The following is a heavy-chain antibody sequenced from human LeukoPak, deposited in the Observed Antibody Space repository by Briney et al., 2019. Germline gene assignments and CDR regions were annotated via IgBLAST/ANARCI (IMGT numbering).Heavy chain of an antibody. CDR2: IYYSGST. CDR1: GGSISSSSYY. J-gene: IGHJ3*02. CDR3: ARDGRGVFGVVEGVAFDI. V-gene: IGHV4-39*07. D-gene: IGHD3-3*01. Sequence: SETLSLTCTVSGGSISSSSYYWGWIRQPPGKGLEWIGSIYYSGSTYYNPSLKSRVTISVDTSKNQFSLKLSSVTAADTAVYYCARDGRGVFGVVEGVAFDIWGQGTMVTVSS.